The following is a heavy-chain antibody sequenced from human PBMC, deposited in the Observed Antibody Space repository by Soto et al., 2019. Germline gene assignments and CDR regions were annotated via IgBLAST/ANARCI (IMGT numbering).Heavy chain of an antibody. J-gene: IGHJ4*02. D-gene: IGHD3-22*01. CDR1: GFTFSSYA. CDR2: ISGSGGST. CDR3: AKISRTNYYDSSGYRDYFDY. V-gene: IGHV3-23*01. Sequence: GSLRLSCAASGFTFSSYAMSWVRQAPGKGLEWVSAISGSGGSTYYADSVKGRFTISRDNSKNTLYLQMNSLRAEDTAVYYCAKISRTNYYDSSGYRDYFDYWGQGTLVTV.